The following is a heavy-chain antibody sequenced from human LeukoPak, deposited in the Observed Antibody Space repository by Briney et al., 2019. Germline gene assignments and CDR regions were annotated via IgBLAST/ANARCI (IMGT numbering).Heavy chain of an antibody. Sequence: PGGSLRLSCAASGFTFSSYGMHWVRQAPGKGLEWVAFIRYDGSNKYYADSVKGRFTISRDNSKNTLYLQMNSLRAEDTAVYYCAKVYDYGDPGAFDIWGQGTMVTVSS. CDR3: AKVYDYGDPGAFDI. CDR1: GFTFSSYG. V-gene: IGHV3-30*02. CDR2: IRYDGSNK. J-gene: IGHJ3*02. D-gene: IGHD4-17*01.